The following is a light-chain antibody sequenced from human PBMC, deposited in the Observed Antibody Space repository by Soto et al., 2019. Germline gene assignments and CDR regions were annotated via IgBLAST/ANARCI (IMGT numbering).Light chain of an antibody. CDR3: QRYGSSPPFT. CDR2: GAS. CDR1: QRVSSSY. V-gene: IGKV3-20*01. Sequence: EIVLTQSPGTLSLSPGERATLSGRASQRVSSSYFAWYQQKPGQAPRLLIYGASTRATGIPDRFSGSGSGTDFTLTISRLEPEDFAVYFCQRYGSSPPFTFGQGTKVEI. J-gene: IGKJ2*01.